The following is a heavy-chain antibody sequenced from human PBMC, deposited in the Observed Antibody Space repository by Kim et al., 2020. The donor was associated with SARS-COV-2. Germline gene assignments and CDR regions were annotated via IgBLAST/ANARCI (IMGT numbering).Heavy chain of an antibody. Sequence: YNPSLKGRVTISVATSKNQFSLKLSSVTAADTAVYYCGEYAKYYYYGMDVWGQGTTVTVSS. V-gene: IGHV4-39*01. CDR3: GEYAKYYYYGMDV. D-gene: IGHD3-10*01. J-gene: IGHJ6*02.